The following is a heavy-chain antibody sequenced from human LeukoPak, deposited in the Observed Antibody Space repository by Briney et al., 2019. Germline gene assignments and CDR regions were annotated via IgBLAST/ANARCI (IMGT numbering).Heavy chain of an antibody. CDR1: GYTFTGYY. D-gene: IGHD5-24*01. CDR2: INPNSGGT. Sequence: AASVKVSCKASGYTFTGYYMHWVRQAPGQGLEWMGWINPNSGGTNYAQKFQGRVTMTRDTSISTAYMELSRLRSDDTAVYYCARVLEIWLQFLLRYWGQGTLVTVSS. J-gene: IGHJ4*02. V-gene: IGHV1-2*02. CDR3: ARVLEIWLQFLLRY.